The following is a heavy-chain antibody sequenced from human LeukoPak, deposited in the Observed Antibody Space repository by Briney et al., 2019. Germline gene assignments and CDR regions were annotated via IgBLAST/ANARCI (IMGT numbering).Heavy chain of an antibody. V-gene: IGHV4-59*11. CDR1: GGSISSHY. D-gene: IGHD3-22*01. CDR3: ARLYDSSGYTNWLDP. Sequence: SETLSLTFTVSGGSISSHYWSLIRQPPGKGLEWIGDIYYSGSSKYNPSLKSRVTISVDTSKNQFSLKLSSVTAADTAVYYCARLYDSSGYTNWLDPWGQGTLVTVSS. J-gene: IGHJ5*02. CDR2: IYYSGSS.